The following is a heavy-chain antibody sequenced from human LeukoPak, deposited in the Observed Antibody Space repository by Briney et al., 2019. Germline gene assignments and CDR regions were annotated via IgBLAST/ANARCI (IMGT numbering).Heavy chain of an antibody. V-gene: IGHV4-39*02. Sequence: SETLSLTCTVSGGSISSSSYYWGWIRQPPGKGLEWIGSIYYSGSTYYNPSLKSRVTISVDTSKNQFSLKLSSVTAADTAVYYCAREGSGWPDYYYYYMDVWGKGTTVTVSS. CDR1: GGSISSSSYY. CDR3: AREGSGWPDYYYYYMDV. J-gene: IGHJ6*03. D-gene: IGHD6-19*01. CDR2: IYYSGST.